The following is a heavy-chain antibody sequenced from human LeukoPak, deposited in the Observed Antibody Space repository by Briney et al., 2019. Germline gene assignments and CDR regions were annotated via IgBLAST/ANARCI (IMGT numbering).Heavy chain of an antibody. V-gene: IGHV3-23*01. CDR3: AKVLVDSSGWYYYFDS. CDR1: GLTVINCA. CDR2: VSSSGATT. Sequence: LAGGSLRLSCAASGLTVINCAMSWVRQAPGKGLEWVSSVSSSGATTYYADSVKGRFTISRDNSKNTLYLQMNSLRADDTAVYYCAKVLVDSSGWYYYFDSWGQGTLVTVSS. D-gene: IGHD6-19*01. J-gene: IGHJ4*02.